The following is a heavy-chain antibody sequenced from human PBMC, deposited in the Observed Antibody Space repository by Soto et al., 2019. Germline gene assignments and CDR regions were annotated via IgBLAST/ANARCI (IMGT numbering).Heavy chain of an antibody. CDR3: ARWVEVSLDYFDS. J-gene: IGHJ4*02. D-gene: IGHD2-15*01. Sequence: SETLSLTCTVSGGSISSYYWSWIRQPPGRGLEWIGYISYSGSTNYNPSLKSRVAISVDTSKNQFSLYLNSVTAADTAVYYCARWVEVSLDYFDSWGQGTPVTVSS. CDR1: GGSISSYY. CDR2: ISYSGST. V-gene: IGHV4-59*12.